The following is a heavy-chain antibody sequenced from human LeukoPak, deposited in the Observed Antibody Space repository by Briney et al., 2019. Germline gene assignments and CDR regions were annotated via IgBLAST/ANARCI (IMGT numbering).Heavy chain of an antibody. Sequence: ASVKVSCKASGYTFTSYYMHWVRQAPGQGLEWMGIINPSGGSTSYAQKFQGRVTMTRDTSTSTVYMELSSPRSEDTAVYYCASPTYCSSTSCLYYYGMDVWGQGTTVTVSS. V-gene: IGHV1-46*01. J-gene: IGHJ6*02. CDR3: ASPTYCSSTSCLYYYGMDV. CDR1: GYTFTSYY. CDR2: INPSGGST. D-gene: IGHD2-2*01.